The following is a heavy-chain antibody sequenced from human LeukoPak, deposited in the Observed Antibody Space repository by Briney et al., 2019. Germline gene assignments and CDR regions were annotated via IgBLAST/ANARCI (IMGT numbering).Heavy chain of an antibody. V-gene: IGHV4-34*01. CDR2: INHSGST. CDR1: GGSFSGYY. Sequence: SETLSLTCAVYGGSFSGYYWSWIRQPPGKGLEWIGEINHSGSTNYNPSLKSRLSMSVDTSKNQFSLKLSSVTAADTAVYFCARIFGFGGGYFDYWGQGTLVTVSS. D-gene: IGHD3-10*01. CDR3: ARIFGFGGGYFDY. J-gene: IGHJ4*02.